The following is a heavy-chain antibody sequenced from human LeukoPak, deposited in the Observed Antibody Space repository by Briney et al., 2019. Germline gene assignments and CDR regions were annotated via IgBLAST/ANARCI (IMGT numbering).Heavy chain of an antibody. CDR3: ARGGYSYGSYYYYYYMDV. Sequence: KPSKPRPLTSTAPGAYTVSYSWTWIGQPPGKELDWIGKIYYGGSPKYNPSLKSRVTISLDTSKNQFSLKLSSVTAADTAVYYCARGGYSYGSYYYYYYMDVWGKGTTVTISS. CDR2: IYYGGSP. V-gene: IGHV4-59*12. D-gene: IGHD5-18*01. CDR1: GAYTVSYS. J-gene: IGHJ6*03.